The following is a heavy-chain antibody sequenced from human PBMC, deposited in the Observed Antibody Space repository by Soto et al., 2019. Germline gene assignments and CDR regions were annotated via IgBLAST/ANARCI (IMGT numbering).Heavy chain of an antibody. Sequence: PGGSLRLSCAASGFTFSSYEMSWVRQAPGKGLEWVSYISSSGSTMYHADSVEGRFTISRDNAKSSLYLQMNSLRAEDTAVYYCARDDDSSYRSRAFDTWGQGTMVTVSS. J-gene: IGHJ3*02. CDR3: ARDDDSSYRSRAFDT. D-gene: IGHD3-22*01. V-gene: IGHV3-48*03. CDR1: GFTFSSYE. CDR2: ISSSGSTM.